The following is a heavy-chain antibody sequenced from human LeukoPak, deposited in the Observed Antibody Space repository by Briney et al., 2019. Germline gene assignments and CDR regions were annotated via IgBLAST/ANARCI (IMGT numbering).Heavy chain of an antibody. CDR1: GGSISSYY. D-gene: IGHD3-22*01. Sequence: PSETLSLTCTVSGGSISSYYWSWIRQPPGKGLEWIGYIYYSGSTNYNPSLKSRVTISVDTSKNQFSLKLSSVTAADTAVYYCARLRGHYYDSSGYDYWGQGTLVTVSS. CDR3: ARLRGHYYDSSGYDY. CDR2: IYYSGST. V-gene: IGHV4-59*08. J-gene: IGHJ4*02.